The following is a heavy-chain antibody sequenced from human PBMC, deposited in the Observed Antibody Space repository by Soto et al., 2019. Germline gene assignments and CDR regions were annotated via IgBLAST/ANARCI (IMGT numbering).Heavy chain of an antibody. Sequence: QVQLQESGPGLVKPSETLSLTCTVSGGSISSYYWSWIRQPPGKGLEWIGYIYYSGSTNYNPSLKSRVTISVDTSQNQFSLKLSSVTAADTAVYYCARVKGYYDSSGYPNDAFDIWGQGTMVTVSS. CDR1: GGSISSYY. D-gene: IGHD3-22*01. CDR2: IYYSGST. V-gene: IGHV4-59*01. CDR3: ARVKGYYDSSGYPNDAFDI. J-gene: IGHJ3*02.